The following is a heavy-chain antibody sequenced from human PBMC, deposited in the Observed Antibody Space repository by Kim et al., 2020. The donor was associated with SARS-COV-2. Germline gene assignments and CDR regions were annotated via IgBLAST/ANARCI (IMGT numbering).Heavy chain of an antibody. D-gene: IGHD7-27*01. J-gene: IGHJ6*02. CDR3: AKGFPFFNWGRYYYGMDV. CDR1: GFTFSSYG. V-gene: IGHV3-33*06. Sequence: GGSLRLSCAASGFTFSSYGMHWVRQAPGKGLEWVAVIWYDGSNKYYADSVKGRFTISRDNSKNTLYLQMNSLRAEDTAVYYCAKGFPFFNWGRYYYGMDVWGQGTTVTVSS. CDR2: IWYDGSNK.